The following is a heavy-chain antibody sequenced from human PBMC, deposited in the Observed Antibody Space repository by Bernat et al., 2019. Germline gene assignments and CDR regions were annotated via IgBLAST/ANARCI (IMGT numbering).Heavy chain of an antibody. V-gene: IGHV5-51*01. D-gene: IGHD1-7*01. Sequence: EVQLVRSGAEVKKPGESLKISCKGSGYSFTSYWIGWVRQMPGKGLEWMGIIYPGDSDTRYSPSFQGQVTISADKSISTAYLQWSSLKASDTAMYYCARHVGAGITGTSNSDWFDPWGQGTLVTVSS. CDR3: ARHVGAGITGTSNSDWFDP. CDR2: IYPGDSDT. J-gene: IGHJ5*02. CDR1: GYSFTSYW.